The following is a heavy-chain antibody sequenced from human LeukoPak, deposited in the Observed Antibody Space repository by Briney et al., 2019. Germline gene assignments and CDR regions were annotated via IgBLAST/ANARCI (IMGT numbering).Heavy chain of an antibody. CDR2: INPNSGGT. J-gene: IGHJ3*02. V-gene: IGHV1-2*02. D-gene: IGHD4-17*01. Sequence: GASVKVSCKASGYTFTGYYMHWVRQAPGQGLEWMGWINPNSGGTNYAQKFQGRVTMTRDTSISTAYMELSRLRSDDTAVYYCARDAYGDYEGRGAFDIWGQGTMVTVSS. CDR1: GYTFTGYY. CDR3: ARDAYGDYEGRGAFDI.